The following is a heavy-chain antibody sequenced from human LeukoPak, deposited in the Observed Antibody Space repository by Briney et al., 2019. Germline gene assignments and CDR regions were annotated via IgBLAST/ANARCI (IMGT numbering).Heavy chain of an antibody. Sequence: SETLSLTCAVSGGSISSSNWWRWVRQPPGKRLEWIGEIYHSGSTNYNPSLKSRVTVSVDKSKNQFSLKLSSVTAADTAVYYCARGLTMVRGVRPFDYWGQGTLVTVSS. CDR3: ARGLTMVRGVRPFDY. V-gene: IGHV4-4*02. D-gene: IGHD3-10*01. CDR2: IYHSGST. CDR1: GGSISSSNW. J-gene: IGHJ4*02.